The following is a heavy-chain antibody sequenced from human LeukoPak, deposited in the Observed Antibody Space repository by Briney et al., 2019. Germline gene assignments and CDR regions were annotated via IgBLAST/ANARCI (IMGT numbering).Heavy chain of an antibody. CDR3: AKGRCSSTSCYIDY. Sequence: GRSLRLSCAASGFTFDDYAMHWVRQAPGKGLEWVSGISWNSGSIGYADSVKGRFTISRDNAKNSLYLQMNSLRAEVTALYYCAKGRCSSTSCYIDYWGQGTLVTVSS. CDR2: ISWNSGSI. CDR1: GFTFDDYA. D-gene: IGHD2-2*02. V-gene: IGHV3-9*01. J-gene: IGHJ4*02.